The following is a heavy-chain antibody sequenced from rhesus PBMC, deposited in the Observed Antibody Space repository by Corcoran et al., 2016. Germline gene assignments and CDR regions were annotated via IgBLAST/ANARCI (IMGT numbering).Heavy chain of an antibody. Sequence: QPQLQESCPGLVKPSEIPSLTCAVFGGSTSSNYLSWCRQPPGKGLEWIGRISGSGGSTDDNPSLKSRVTISTDTSKNQFSLELSSVTAADTAVYYCARDYYIIWTGYYNDFDFWGQGLRVTVSS. V-gene: IGHV4-173*01. CDR3: ARDYYIIWTGYYNDFDF. CDR2: ISGSGGST. CDR1: GGSTSSNY. D-gene: IGHD3-3*01. J-gene: IGHJ3*01.